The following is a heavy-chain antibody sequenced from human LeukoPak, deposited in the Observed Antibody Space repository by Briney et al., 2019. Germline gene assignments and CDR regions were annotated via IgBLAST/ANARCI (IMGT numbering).Heavy chain of an antibody. Sequence: ASVKVSCKASGYTFTSCGIRWVRQAPGQGLEGMRWISAYNGNTNYAQKLQGRVTMTTDTSTSTAYRELRSLRSDDTAVYYCARDIAVAESDYWGQGALVTVSS. V-gene: IGHV1-18*01. D-gene: IGHD6-19*01. CDR1: GYTFTSCG. CDR3: ARDIAVAESDY. CDR2: ISAYNGNT. J-gene: IGHJ4*02.